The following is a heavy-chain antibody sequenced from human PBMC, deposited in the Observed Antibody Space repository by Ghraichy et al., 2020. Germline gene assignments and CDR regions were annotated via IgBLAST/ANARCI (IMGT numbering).Heavy chain of an antibody. V-gene: IGHV4-34*01. CDR2: INHSGST. Sequence: SQTLSLTCAVYGGSFSGYYWSWIRQPPGKGLEWIGEINHSGSTNYNPSLKSRVTISVDTSKNQFSLKLSSVTAADTAVYYCARRWVVRKKNYYYYMDVWGKGTTVTVSS. CDR1: GGSFSGYY. CDR3: ARRWVVRKKNYYYYMDV. J-gene: IGHJ6*03. D-gene: IGHD3-10*01.